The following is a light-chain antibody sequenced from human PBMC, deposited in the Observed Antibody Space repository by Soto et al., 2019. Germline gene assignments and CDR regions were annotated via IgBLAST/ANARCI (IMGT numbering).Light chain of an antibody. Sequence: IVLTQSPGILSLSPEERASLSCWSSQSISSSFLAWYQQKPGQAPRLLXYGASSRATGIPDRLSGTGSGTDFTLTISSLEPEDFAVFYCQQRSNWPSITFGQGTRLEIK. CDR2: GAS. J-gene: IGKJ5*01. CDR1: QSISSSF. CDR3: QQRSNWPSIT. V-gene: IGKV3D-20*02.